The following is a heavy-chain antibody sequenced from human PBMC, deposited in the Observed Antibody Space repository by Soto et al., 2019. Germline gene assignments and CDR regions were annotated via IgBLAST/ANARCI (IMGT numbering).Heavy chain of an antibody. J-gene: IGHJ5*02. CDR1: GYTFTGYG. D-gene: IGHD2-2*01. CDR2: ISAYNGNT. Sequence: QVQLVQSGAEVKKPGASMKVSCKASGYTFTGYGINWVRQAPGQGLEWMGWISAYNGNTNYAQKLQGRVTLTTDTSTRTVYMELRSLRSDDTAVYYCARDGFGPIVPDAGYNWFDPWGQGTLVTVSS. V-gene: IGHV1-18*01. CDR3: ARDGFGPIVPDAGYNWFDP.